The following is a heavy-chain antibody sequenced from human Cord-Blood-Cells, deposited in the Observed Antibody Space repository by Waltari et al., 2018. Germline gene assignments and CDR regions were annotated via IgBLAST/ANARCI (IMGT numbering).Heavy chain of an antibody. CDR1: GYTFTSND. J-gene: IGHJ3*02. CDR2: MNPNSGNT. V-gene: IGHV1-8*03. D-gene: IGHD1-26*01. CDR3: ALGALGIKAFDI. Sequence: QVQLVQSGAEVKKPGASVKVSCKASGYTFTSNDINWGRQATGQGLEWMGCMNPNSGNTGYAQKFQGRVTITRNTSISTAYMELSSLRSEDTAVYYCALGALGIKAFDIWGQGTMVTVSS.